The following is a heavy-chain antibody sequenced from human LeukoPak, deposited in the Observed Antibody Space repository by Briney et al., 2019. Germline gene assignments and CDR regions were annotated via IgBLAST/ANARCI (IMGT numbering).Heavy chain of an antibody. CDR3: ARVVADNWFDP. CDR1: GCTFTNYY. CDR2: IYPGDSDT. V-gene: IGHV5-51*01. Sequence: GESLKISCNGSGCTFTNYYIAWVRQMPGKGLEWMGIIYPGDSDTRYSPSFQGQVTISADKSISTAYLQWSSLKASDTAIYYCARVVADNWFDPWGQGTLVTVSS. J-gene: IGHJ5*02. D-gene: IGHD2-15*01.